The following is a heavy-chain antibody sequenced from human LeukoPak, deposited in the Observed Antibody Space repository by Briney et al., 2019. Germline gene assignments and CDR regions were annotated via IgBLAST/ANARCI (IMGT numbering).Heavy chain of an antibody. J-gene: IGHJ5*02. CDR3: ARGQYYYGSGSPMRNWFDP. CDR1: GFTFSSYE. Sequence: QPGGSLRLSCAASGFTFSSYEMNWVRQAPGKGLEWVSYISSSGSTIYYADSVKGRFTISRDNAKNSLYLQMNSPRAEDTAVYYCARGQYYYGSGSPMRNWFDPWGQGTLATVSS. D-gene: IGHD3-10*01. V-gene: IGHV3-48*03. CDR2: ISSSGSTI.